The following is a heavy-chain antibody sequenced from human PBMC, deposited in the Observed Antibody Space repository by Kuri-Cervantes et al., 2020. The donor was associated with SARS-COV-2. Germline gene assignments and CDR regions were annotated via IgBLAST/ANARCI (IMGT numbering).Heavy chain of an antibody. CDR3: ARREGYYYDSSGPLGYGMDV. Sequence: ASVKVSCKASGYTFTSYDINWVRQATGQGLEWMGWMNPNSGNTGYAQKFQGRVTMTRNTSISTAYMELSSLRSDDTAVYYCARREGYYYDSSGPLGYGMDVWGQGATVTVSS. D-gene: IGHD3-22*01. CDR2: MNPNSGNT. V-gene: IGHV1-8*01. J-gene: IGHJ6*02. CDR1: GYTFTSYD.